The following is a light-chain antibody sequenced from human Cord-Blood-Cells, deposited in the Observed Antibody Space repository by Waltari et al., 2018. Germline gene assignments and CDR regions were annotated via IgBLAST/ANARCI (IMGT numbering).Light chain of an antibody. CDR1: QSVLYSSNNKNY. V-gene: IGKV4-1*01. Sequence: DIVMTQSPDSLAVSLGERATINCKSSQSVLYSSNNKNYLAWYQQKPGQPPKLLIYWASTRESGDPDRFSGSWSGTDFTLTISSLQAEDVAVYYCQQYYSTPLTFGPGTKVDIK. CDR2: WAS. CDR3: QQYYSTPLT. J-gene: IGKJ3*01.